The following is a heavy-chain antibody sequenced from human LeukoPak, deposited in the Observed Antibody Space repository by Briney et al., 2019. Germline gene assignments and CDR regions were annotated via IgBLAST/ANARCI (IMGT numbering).Heavy chain of an antibody. Sequence: SETLSLTCTVSGGSISSYYWSWIRQPPGKGLEWIGYIYYSGSTNYNPSLKSRVTISVDTSKNQFSLKLSSVTAADTAVYYCARRKNGDYGFDYWGQGTLVTVSS. D-gene: IGHD4-17*01. CDR2: IYYSGST. CDR1: GGSISSYY. J-gene: IGHJ4*02. CDR3: ARRKNGDYGFDY. V-gene: IGHV4-59*08.